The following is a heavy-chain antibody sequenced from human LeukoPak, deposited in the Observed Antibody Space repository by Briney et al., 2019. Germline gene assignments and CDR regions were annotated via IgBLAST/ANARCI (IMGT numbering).Heavy chain of an antibody. V-gene: IGHV4-39*07. CDR2: IYYSGST. Sequence: SETLSLTCTVSGGSISSSSYYWGWIRQPPGKGLEWIRSIYYSGSTYYNPSLKSRVTISVDKSKNQFSLKLSSVTAADTAVYYCASEPWYYYYGMDVWGQGTTVTVSS. J-gene: IGHJ6*02. CDR3: ASEPWYYYYGMDV. CDR1: GGSISSSSYY.